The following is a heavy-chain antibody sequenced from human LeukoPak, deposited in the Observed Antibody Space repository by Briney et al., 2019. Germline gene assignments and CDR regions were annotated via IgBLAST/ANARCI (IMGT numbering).Heavy chain of an antibody. Sequence: SVKVSCKASGGTFSSHAISWVRQAPGQGLEWMGGIIPIFGAAKYAQKFQGRVTITADESTSTAYMELSSLRSEDTAVYYCARGSPEVDTAMVKFDYWGQGTLVTVSS. CDR2: IIPIFGAA. CDR3: ARGSPEVDTAMVKFDY. V-gene: IGHV1-69*13. CDR1: GGTFSSHA. J-gene: IGHJ4*02. D-gene: IGHD5-18*01.